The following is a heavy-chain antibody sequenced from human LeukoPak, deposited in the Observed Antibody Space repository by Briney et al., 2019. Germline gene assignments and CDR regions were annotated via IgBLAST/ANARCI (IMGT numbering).Heavy chain of an antibody. J-gene: IGHJ6*02. Sequence: GGSLRLSCAASGFTFSRFGMHWVRQAPGKGLEWVAVIWYDGSKKYYADFVKGRFTISRDNSKNTLSLQMSSLRVEDTAVYYCARWNQGHGLDVWGQGTTVTVSS. D-gene: IGHD4-23*01. CDR3: ARWNQGHGLDV. CDR1: GFTFSRFG. CDR2: IWYDGSKK. V-gene: IGHV3-33*01.